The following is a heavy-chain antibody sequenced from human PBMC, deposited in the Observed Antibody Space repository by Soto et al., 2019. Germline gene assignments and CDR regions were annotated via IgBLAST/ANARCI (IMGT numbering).Heavy chain of an antibody. CDR2: IYWDDDK. V-gene: IGHV2-5*02. CDR1: GFSFSSIGEG. CDR3: VQSRCGGDCLQSYSSHSYYGLDV. J-gene: IGHJ6*02. Sequence: QITLKESGPTLVKPTQTLTLTCTFPGFSFSSIGEGVGWIRQPPGKALEWLALIYWDDDKRYRPSLKSRLTITKDTSQNQVVLTMTNMDPVDTATYYCVQSRCGGDCLQSYSSHSYYGLDVWGQGTTVTVSS. D-gene: IGHD2-21*02.